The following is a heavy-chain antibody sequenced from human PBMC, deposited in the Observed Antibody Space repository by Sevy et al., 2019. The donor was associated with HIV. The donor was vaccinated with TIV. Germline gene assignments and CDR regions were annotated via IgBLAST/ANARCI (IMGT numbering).Heavy chain of an antibody. CDR2: ISYDGDTK. CDR1: RFTFSTYA. J-gene: IGHJ4*02. V-gene: IGHV3-30*04. D-gene: IGHD3-16*01. CDR3: ARDDGYTVNWYPGY. Sequence: GGSLRLSCAASRFTFSTYAMHWVRQAPGKGLEWVAVISYDGDTKYYADSVKGRFTISRDNPKNTLYVQMNSLRPEDTAVYYCARDDGYTVNWYPGYWGQGTLVTVSS.